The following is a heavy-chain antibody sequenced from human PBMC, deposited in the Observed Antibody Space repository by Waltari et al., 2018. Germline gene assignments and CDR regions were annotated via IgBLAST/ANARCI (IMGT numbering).Heavy chain of an antibody. CDR1: GGSISSGSYY. V-gene: IGHV4-61*02. J-gene: IGHJ6*03. CDR2: IYTRGST. CDR3: ARVGKLGNYYYYYMDV. D-gene: IGHD7-27*01. Sequence: QVQLQESGPGLVKPSQTLSLTCTVSGGSISSGSYYWSWIRQPAGKGLEWIGRIYTRGSTNYNPSLKSRVTISVDMSKNQFSLKLSSVTAADTAVYYCARVGKLGNYYYYYMDVWGKGTTVTVSS.